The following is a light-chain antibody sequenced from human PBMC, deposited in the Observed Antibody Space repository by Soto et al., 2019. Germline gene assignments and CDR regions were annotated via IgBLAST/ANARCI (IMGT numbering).Light chain of an antibody. CDR3: QQYMT. V-gene: IGKV1-5*01. J-gene: IGKJ1*01. CDR1: QSISSW. CDR2: DAS. Sequence: DIQMTQSPSTLSASVGDRVTITCRASQSISSWLAWYQQKPGKAPKLLINDASSLESGVPSRFSGSGSGTEFTLTISSLQPDDFATYYCQQYMTFGQGTKVDIK.